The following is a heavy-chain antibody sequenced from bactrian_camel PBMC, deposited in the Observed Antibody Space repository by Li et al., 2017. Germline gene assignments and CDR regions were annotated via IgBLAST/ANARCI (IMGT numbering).Heavy chain of an antibody. CDR1: GFTYSVAC. CDR3: AAVWFYGNDAPCRGRMQAADFGR. J-gene: IGHJ6*01. Sequence: ESGGDSVQAGGSLRLSCVGSGFTYSVACMGWFRQGPQKEREWVAAVDSWGNQYYSSSVKGRFTISRDRSKNTVYLQMNSLKPEDTATYYCAAVWFYGNDAPCRGRMQAADFGRWGQGTQV. D-gene: IGHD3*01. V-gene: IGHV3S53*01. CDR2: VDSWGNQ.